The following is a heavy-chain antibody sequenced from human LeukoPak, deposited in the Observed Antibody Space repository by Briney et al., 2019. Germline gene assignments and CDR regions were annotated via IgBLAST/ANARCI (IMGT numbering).Heavy chain of an antibody. V-gene: IGHV1-2*02. J-gene: IGHJ5*02. CDR2: IYPSSGGT. CDR3: ARTAFPSSPSLDP. CDR1: GYTFTGYY. Sequence: ASVKVSCKASGYTFTGYYMHWVRQAPGQGLEWMGWIYPSSGGTNYAQNFQGRVTMTRDTSISTAYMGLSRLRSDDTAIYYCARTAFPSSPSLDPWGQGTLVIVSS. D-gene: IGHD6-6*01.